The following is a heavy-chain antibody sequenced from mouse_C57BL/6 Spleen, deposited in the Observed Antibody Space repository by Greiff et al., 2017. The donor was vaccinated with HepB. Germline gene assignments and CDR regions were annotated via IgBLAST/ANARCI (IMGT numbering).Heavy chain of an antibody. Sequence: QVQLQQSGPGLVQPSQSLSITCTVSGFSLTSYGVHWVRQSPGNGLEWLGVIWSGGSTDYNAAFISRLSISKDNSKSQVFFKMNSLQADDTAIYYCARMDYSNYSFDYWGQGTTLTVSS. CDR2: IWSGGST. V-gene: IGHV2-2*01. J-gene: IGHJ2*01. D-gene: IGHD2-5*01. CDR3: ARMDYSNYSFDY. CDR1: GFSLTSYG.